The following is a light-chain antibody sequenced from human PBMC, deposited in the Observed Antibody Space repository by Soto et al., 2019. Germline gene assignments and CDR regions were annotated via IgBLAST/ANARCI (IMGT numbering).Light chain of an antibody. CDR2: GAS. J-gene: IGKJ3*01. CDR1: QSVSSSY. V-gene: IGKV3-20*01. CDR3: QQYGSSPLFA. Sequence: EIVLTQSPGTLSLSPGERATLSCRASQSVSSSYLAWYQQKPGQAPRLLIYGASSRATGIPDRFSGSGSGTDFTLTISRREPEDFAVYYCQQYGSSPLFAFGPATNVDI.